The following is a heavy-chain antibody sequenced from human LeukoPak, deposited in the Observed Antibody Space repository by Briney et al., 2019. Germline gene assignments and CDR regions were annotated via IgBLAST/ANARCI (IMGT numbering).Heavy chain of an antibody. CDR2: ISSSGGTK. D-gene: IGHD3-9*01. J-gene: IGHJ4*02. V-gene: IGHV3-11*04. Sequence: GGSLRLSCAASGFTFSDYYMAWIRQAPGKGLEWISYISSSGGTKSYADSVKGRFTISRDNAKNSLYLQMNSLRAEDTAVYYCARGGLRYFDWLHPYYFDYWGQGTLVTVSS. CDR3: ARGGLRYFDWLHPYYFDY. CDR1: GFTFSDYY.